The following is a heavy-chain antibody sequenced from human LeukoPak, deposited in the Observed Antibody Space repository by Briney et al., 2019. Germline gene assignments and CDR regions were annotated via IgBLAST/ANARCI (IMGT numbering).Heavy chain of an antibody. J-gene: IGHJ4*02. CDR1: GFTFSASA. V-gene: IGHV3-49*04. CDR2: IRSKAYGGTT. Sequence: GGSLRLSCAASGFTFSASAMHWVRQAPGKGLEWVGFIRSKAYGGTTEYAASVKGRFTISRDDSKSIAYLQMNSLKTEGTAVYYCTRQPLPDYYDSSGYDYWGQGTLVTVSS. D-gene: IGHD3-22*01. CDR3: TRQPLPDYYDSSGYDY.